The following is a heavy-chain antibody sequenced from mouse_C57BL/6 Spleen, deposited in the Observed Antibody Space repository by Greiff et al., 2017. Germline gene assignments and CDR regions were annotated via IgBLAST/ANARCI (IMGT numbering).Heavy chain of an antibody. CDR2: IYPGSGST. J-gene: IGHJ4*01. D-gene: IGHD2-2*01. CDR1: GYTFTSYW. Sequence: QVQLQQPGAELVKPGASVKMSCKASGYTFTSYWITWVKQRPGQGLEWIGEIYPGSGSTNYNEKFKRKATLTVDTSSSTAYMQLSSLTSEDTAVYYSARRDYGYDGGYAMDYWGQGTSVTVST. V-gene: IGHV1-55*01. CDR3: ARRDYGYDGGYAMDY.